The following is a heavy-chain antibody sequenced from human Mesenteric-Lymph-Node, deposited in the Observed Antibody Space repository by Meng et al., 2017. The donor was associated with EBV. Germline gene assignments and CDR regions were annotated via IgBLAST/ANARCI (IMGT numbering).Heavy chain of an antibody. CDR3: ARGAYEGSGSKFAD. D-gene: IGHD3-10*01. CDR2: MYSSGST. Sequence: QVQLKESGPGLVKPSQTLSLTCAVSGGSIGSGGYYWTWIRQPPGKGLEWIGYMYSSGSTYYNPSLESRFAMSLDTYKNQFSLRLTSVTAADTALYYCARGAYEGSGSKFADWGQGTLVTVSS. CDR1: GGSIGSGGYY. V-gene: IGHV4-30-4*01. J-gene: IGHJ4*02.